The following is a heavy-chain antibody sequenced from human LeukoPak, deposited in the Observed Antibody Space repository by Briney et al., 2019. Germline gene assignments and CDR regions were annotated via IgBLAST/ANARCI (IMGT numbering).Heavy chain of an antibody. CDR1: GGSISSSSYY. Sequence: SETLSLTCTVSGGSISSSSYYWGWIRQPPGKGLEWIGSIYYSGSTYYNPSLKSRVTISVDTSKNQFSLKLSSVTAADTAVYYCARHCLMCIAAAALFDYWGQGTLVTVSS. V-gene: IGHV4-39*01. D-gene: IGHD6-13*01. CDR3: ARHCLMCIAAAALFDY. J-gene: IGHJ4*02. CDR2: IYYSGST.